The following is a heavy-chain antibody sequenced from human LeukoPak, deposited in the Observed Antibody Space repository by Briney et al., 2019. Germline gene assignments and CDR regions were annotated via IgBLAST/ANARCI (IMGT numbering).Heavy chain of an antibody. V-gene: IGHV4-34*01. CDR2: INHSGST. D-gene: IGHD5-18*01. CDR1: GGSFSGYY. J-gene: IGHJ4*02. Sequence: SETLSLTCAVYGGSFSGYYWSWIRQPPGKGLEWIGEINHSGSTNYNLSLKSRVTISVDTSKNQFSLKLSSVTAADTAVYYCAAPRGYSYGFDYWGQGTLVTVSS. CDR3: AAPRGYSYGFDY.